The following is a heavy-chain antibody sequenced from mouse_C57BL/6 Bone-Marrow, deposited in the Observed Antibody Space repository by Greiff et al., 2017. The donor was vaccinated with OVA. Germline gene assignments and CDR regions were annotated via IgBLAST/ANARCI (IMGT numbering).Heavy chain of an antibody. D-gene: IGHD1-1*01. Sequence: RPFHFLSFIFAILPGICSTNYNEKFKGKATFTADTSSNTAYMQLSSLTTEDSAIYYCARWDYGSSLYYFDYWGQGTTLTVSS. CDR2: ILPGICST. V-gene: IGHV1-9*01. J-gene: IGHJ2*01. CDR3: ARWDYGSSLYYFDY.